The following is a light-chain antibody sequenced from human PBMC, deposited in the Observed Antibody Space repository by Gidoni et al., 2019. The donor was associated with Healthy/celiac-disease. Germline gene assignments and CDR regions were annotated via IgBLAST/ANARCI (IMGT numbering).Light chain of an antibody. Sequence: DIVLTQSPGTLSLSPGERATLSCRASQSVSSSYLAWYQQKPGQAPRLRIYGASSRATGLPDRFSVSGSGTDFTLTISRLEPEDFAVYYCQQYGSSSLTFXGXTKVEIK. CDR2: GAS. J-gene: IGKJ4*01. CDR1: QSVSSSY. V-gene: IGKV3-20*01. CDR3: QQYGSSSLT.